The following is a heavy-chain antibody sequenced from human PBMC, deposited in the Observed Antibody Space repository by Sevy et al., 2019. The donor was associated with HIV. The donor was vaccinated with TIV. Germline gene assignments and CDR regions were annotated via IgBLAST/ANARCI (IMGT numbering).Heavy chain of an antibody. J-gene: IGHJ4*02. CDR3: AREGCSKPHDY. V-gene: IGHV3-23*01. CDR1: GFTFSKYS. Sequence: LQGGSLRLSCVASGFTFSKYSMSWVRQTPGKGLEWVSTLSFACGRINYADSVKGRFTMSRDDSRNTFYLQMDSLRAEDTAIYYCAREGCSKPHDYWGQGTLVTVSS. D-gene: IGHD2-2*01. CDR2: LSFACGRI.